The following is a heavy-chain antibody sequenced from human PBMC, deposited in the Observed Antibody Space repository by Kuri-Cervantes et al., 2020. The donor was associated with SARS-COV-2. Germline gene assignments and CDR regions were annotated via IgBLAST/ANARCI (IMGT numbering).Heavy chain of an antibody. J-gene: IGHJ4*02. CDR2: IYYSGST. Sequence: GSLRLSCTVSGGSISSSSYYWGWIRQPPGKGLEWIGSIYYSGSTYYNPSLKSRVTISVDTSKNQFSLKLSSVTAADTAVYYCASLRTGEGPLLDYWGQGTLVTVSS. CDR1: GGSISSSSYY. D-gene: IGHD7-27*01. CDR3: ASLRTGEGPLLDY. V-gene: IGHV4-39*07.